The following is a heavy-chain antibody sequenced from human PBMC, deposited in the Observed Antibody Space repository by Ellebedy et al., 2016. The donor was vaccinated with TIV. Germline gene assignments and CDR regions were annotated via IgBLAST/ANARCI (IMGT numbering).Heavy chain of an antibody. J-gene: IGHJ3*01. Sequence: PGGSLRLSCAASGFTFYTYGMHWVRQAPGKGLEWVTVISYDGSNTYYADSVKGRFTISRDNSKNTVYLQMNSLRAEDTAVYYCAKDLPNHHDRGGHYYNACDFWGQGTMVTVSA. CDR3: AKDLPNHHDRGGHYYNACDF. D-gene: IGHD3-22*01. V-gene: IGHV3-30*18. CDR1: GFTFYTYG. CDR2: ISYDGSNT.